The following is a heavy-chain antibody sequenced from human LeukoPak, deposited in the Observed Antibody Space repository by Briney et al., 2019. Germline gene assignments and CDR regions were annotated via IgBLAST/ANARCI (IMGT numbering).Heavy chain of an antibody. CDR2: IWYDGTNK. D-gene: IGHD3-22*01. Sequence: GGSLRLSCAASGFTFSSYGMHWVRQAPGKGLEWVAVIWYDGTNKYYANSVQGRFTISRDNSKNTLYLQMNSLRAEDTAVYYCARDLDSSGYYPDYWGQGTLVTVSS. CDR1: GFTFSSYG. J-gene: IGHJ4*02. CDR3: ARDLDSSGYYPDY. V-gene: IGHV3-33*01.